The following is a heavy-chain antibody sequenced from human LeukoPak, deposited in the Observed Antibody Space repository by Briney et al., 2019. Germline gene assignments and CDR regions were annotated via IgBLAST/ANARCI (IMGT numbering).Heavy chain of an antibody. CDR2: IYSGSST. Sequence: RGGSLRLSCAASGFTVSSNYMSWVRQAPGKGLEWVSVIYSGSSTYYADSVKGRFTISRHNSKNTLYLQMNSLRAEYTAVYYCARYDFWSGSYFDYWGQGTLVTVSS. CDR1: GFTVSSNY. V-gene: IGHV3-53*04. J-gene: IGHJ4*02. D-gene: IGHD3-3*01. CDR3: ARYDFWSGSYFDY.